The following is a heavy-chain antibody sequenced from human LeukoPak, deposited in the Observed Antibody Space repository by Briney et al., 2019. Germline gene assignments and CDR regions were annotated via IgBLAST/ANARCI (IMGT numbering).Heavy chain of an antibody. D-gene: IGHD1-26*01. CDR1: GFTFSDYN. CDR3: SRDIGLTGV. V-gene: IGHV3-48*01. Sequence: GGSLRLSCAASGFTFSDYNMHWVRQAPGTGLEWVSYISTSSNTIYYADSVKGRFTISRDNAKNSLFLQMNSLRAEDTAVYYCSRDIGLTGVWGQGTVVTVSS. CDR2: ISTSSNTI. J-gene: IGHJ3*01.